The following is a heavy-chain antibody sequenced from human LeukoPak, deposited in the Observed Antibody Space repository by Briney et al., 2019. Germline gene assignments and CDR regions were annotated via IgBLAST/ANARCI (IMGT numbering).Heavy chain of an antibody. V-gene: IGHV3-20*04. Sequence: PGGSLRLSCAASGFTFDDYGMSWVRQAPGKGLEWVSGINWNGGSTGYADSVKGRFTISRDNAKNSLYLQMNSLRAEDTALYYCARAGGYCSGGSCYRYFDYWGHGTLVTVSS. CDR2: INWNGGST. CDR1: GFTFDDYG. CDR3: ARAGGYCSGGSCYRYFDY. J-gene: IGHJ4*01. D-gene: IGHD2-15*01.